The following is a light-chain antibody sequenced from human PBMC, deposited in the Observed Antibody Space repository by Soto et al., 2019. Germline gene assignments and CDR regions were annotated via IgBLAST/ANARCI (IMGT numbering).Light chain of an antibody. Sequence: DIQMTHSPSALSASLLYRVTITCQASQDISNYLNWYQQKPGKAPKLLIYDASTLETGVPSRFSGSGSGMEFNLTITSLQTADFATYYCQQYSSYWTFGQGTKVDIK. CDR2: DAS. J-gene: IGKJ1*01. CDR1: QDISNY. CDR3: QQYSSYWT. V-gene: IGKV1-33*01.